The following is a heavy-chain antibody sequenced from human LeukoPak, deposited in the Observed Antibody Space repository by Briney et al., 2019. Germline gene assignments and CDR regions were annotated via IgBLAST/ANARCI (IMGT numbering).Heavy chain of an antibody. V-gene: IGHV1-18*01. J-gene: IGHJ3*02. CDR1: GYTFTSYG. Sequence: ASVKVSRKASGYTFTSYGISWVRQAPGQGLEWMGWISAYNGNTNYAQKLQGRVTMTTDTSTSTAYMELRSLRSDDTAVYYCARDPKAPDYGDYDDAFDIWGQGTMVTVSS. CDR2: ISAYNGNT. D-gene: IGHD4-17*01. CDR3: ARDPKAPDYGDYDDAFDI.